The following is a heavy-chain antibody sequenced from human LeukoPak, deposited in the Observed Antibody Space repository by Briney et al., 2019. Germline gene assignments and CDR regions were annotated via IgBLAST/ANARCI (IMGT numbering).Heavy chain of an antibody. CDR2: IWYDGSNK. D-gene: IGHD2-15*01. CDR1: GFTFSSYG. V-gene: IGHV3-33*01. J-gene: IGHJ6*02. Sequence: PGGSLRLSCAASGFTFSSYGMHWVRQAPGKGLEWVAVIWYDGSNKYYADSVKGRFTISRDNSKSTLYLQMNSLRAEDTAVYYCARDGWYYYYYGMDVWGQGTTVTVSS. CDR3: ARDGWYYYYYGMDV.